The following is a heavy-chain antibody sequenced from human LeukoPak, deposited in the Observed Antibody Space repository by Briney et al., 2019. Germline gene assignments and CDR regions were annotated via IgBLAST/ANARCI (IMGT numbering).Heavy chain of an antibody. J-gene: IGHJ4*02. CDR2: FDPEDGET. D-gene: IGHD6-19*01. CDR1: GYTLTELS. Sequence: ASVKVSCKVSGYTLTELSMHWVRQAPGKGREGLGGFDPEDGETIYEQKFQGRVTMTEDTSTDTACIELSSLRSEDTAVYYCATGVGQVSSGRDYWGQGTLVTVSS. V-gene: IGHV1-24*01. CDR3: ATGVGQVSSGRDY.